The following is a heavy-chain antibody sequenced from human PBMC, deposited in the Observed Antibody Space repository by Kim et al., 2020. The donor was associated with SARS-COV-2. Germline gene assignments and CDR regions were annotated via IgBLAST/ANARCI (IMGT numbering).Heavy chain of an antibody. D-gene: IGHD2-21*02. J-gene: IGHJ2*01. CDR3: AKHFHVTTVTIYWYLEL. Sequence: GGSLRLSCAASGFTFTHSAMSWVRQAPGKGLEWVSGIFGSGSGTYYADSVKGRFTISRDNSKNILSLHMSNLRAEDTAVYYCAKHFHVTTVTIYWYLELWGRGTLVAVSS. CDR1: GFTFTHSA. CDR2: IFGSGSGT. V-gene: IGHV3-23*05.